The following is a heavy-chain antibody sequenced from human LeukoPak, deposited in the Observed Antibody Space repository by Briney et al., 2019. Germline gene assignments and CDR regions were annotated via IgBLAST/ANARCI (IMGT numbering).Heavy chain of an antibody. V-gene: IGHV1-69*01. CDR3: ARLSGSSPDYYYYYGMDV. CDR2: IIPIFGTA. D-gene: IGHD6-13*01. J-gene: IGHJ6*02. Sequence: SVKVSCKASGGTFSSYAISWVRQAPGQGLEWMGGIIPIFGTANYAQKFQGRVTITADESTSTAYMELSSLRSEDTAVYYCARLSGSSPDYYYYYGMDVWGRGTTVTVSS. CDR1: GGTFSSYA.